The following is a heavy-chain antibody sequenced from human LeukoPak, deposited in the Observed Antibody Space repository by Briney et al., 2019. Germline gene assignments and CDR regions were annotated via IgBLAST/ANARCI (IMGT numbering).Heavy chain of an antibody. CDR3: ARDSAP. CDR2: IYTSGST. CDR1: GGSISSGSYY. V-gene: IGHV4-61*02. J-gene: IGHJ5*02. Sequence: SETLSLTCTVSGGSISSGSYYWNWIRQPAGKGLEWIGRIYTSGSTDYNPALKSRVTISVDTSKTQFSLKVSCVTAPNTAVSYCARDSAPSGAGTLVTASS.